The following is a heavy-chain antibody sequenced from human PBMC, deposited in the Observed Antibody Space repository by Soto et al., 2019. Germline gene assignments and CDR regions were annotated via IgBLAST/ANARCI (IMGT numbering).Heavy chain of an antibody. CDR2: INAGNGNT. Sequence: ASVKVSCTASVYTFTSYAMHWVRPAPGQRREWMGWINAGNGNTKYSQKFQGRVTITRDTSASTAYMELSSLRSEDTAVYYCARDPNTGYSSSWYGVPVDYWGQGTPVPVSS. D-gene: IGHD6-13*01. CDR3: ARDPNTGYSSSWYGVPVDY. J-gene: IGHJ4*02. V-gene: IGHV1-3*01. CDR1: VYTFTSYA.